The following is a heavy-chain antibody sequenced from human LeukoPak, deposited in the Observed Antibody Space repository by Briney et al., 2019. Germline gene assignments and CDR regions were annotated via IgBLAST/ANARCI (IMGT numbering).Heavy chain of an antibody. Sequence: SETLSLTCTVSGGSISSSSYYWGWIRQPPGKGLEWIGSIYYSGSTYYNPSLKSRVTISVDTSKNQFSLKLSSVTAADTAVYYCARDLSQSTSIAGRFYYYYYMDVWGKGTTVTVSS. CDR3: ARDLSQSTSIAGRFYYYYYMDV. D-gene: IGHD6-6*01. V-gene: IGHV4-39*07. CDR2: IYYSGST. CDR1: GGSISSSSYY. J-gene: IGHJ6*03.